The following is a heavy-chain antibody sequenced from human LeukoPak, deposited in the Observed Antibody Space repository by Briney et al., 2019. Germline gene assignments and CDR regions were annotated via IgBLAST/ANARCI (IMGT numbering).Heavy chain of an antibody. CDR3: ASTDYDMP. Sequence: PSETLSLTCTVSGGSTSSSSYYWGWIRQPPGKGLEWIGSIYYSGSTYYNPSLKSRVTISVDTSKNQFSLKLSSVTAADTAVYYCASTDYDMPWGQGTLVTVSS. CDR2: IYYSGST. V-gene: IGHV4-39*01. CDR1: GGSTSSSSYY. J-gene: IGHJ4*02. D-gene: IGHD3-9*01.